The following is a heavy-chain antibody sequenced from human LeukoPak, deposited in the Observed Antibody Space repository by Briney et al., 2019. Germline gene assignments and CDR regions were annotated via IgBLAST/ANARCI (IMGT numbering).Heavy chain of an antibody. CDR3: ARDLRVVPAAMNAFDI. CDR2: IYTSGST. Sequence: PSETLSLTCTVSGGSISSGSYYWSWIRQPAGKGLEWIGRIYTSGSTNYNPSLKSRVTISVDTSKNQFSLKLSSVTAADTAVYYCARDLRVVPAAMNAFDIWGQGTMVTVSS. CDR1: GGSISSGSYY. J-gene: IGHJ3*02. D-gene: IGHD2-2*01. V-gene: IGHV4-61*02.